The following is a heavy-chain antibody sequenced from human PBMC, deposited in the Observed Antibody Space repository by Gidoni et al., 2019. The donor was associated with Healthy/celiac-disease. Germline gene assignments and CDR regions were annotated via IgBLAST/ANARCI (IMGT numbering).Heavy chain of an antibody. J-gene: IGHJ1*01. Sequence: EVQLVQSGAEVKKPGESLKISCKGSGYSFTSSWIGWVRQMPGKGLEWTGIIYPGDSDTRYSPSFQGQVTISADKSISTAYLQWSSLKASDTAMYYCARVGSHCSGGSCYPEYFQHWGQGTLVTVSS. V-gene: IGHV5-51*03. D-gene: IGHD2-15*01. CDR3: ARVGSHCSGGSCYPEYFQH. CDR2: IYPGDSDT. CDR1: GYSFTSSW.